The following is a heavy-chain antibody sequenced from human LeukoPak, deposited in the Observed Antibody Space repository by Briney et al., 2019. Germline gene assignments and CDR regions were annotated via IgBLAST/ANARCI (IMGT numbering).Heavy chain of an antibody. CDR3: ARRKYYSDSSGYYYVHYYYGLDV. V-gene: IGHV3-7*01. CDR1: EFTFRSYW. CDR2: IKENGSEK. Sequence: PGGSLRLSCAASEFTFRSYWMSWVRLAPGKGLEWVASIKENGSEKFYVGSVKGRFTISRDNAKNSLFLQMNSLRAEDTAVYYCARRKYYSDSSGYYYVHYYYGLDVWGQGTTVIVSS. J-gene: IGHJ6*02. D-gene: IGHD3-22*01.